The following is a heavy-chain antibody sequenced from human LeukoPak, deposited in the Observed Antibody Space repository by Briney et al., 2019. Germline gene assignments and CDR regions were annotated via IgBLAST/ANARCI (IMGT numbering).Heavy chain of an antibody. J-gene: IGHJ6*02. Sequence: GGSLRLSCAASGFTFSTYGMHWVRQAPGKGLEWVAVIWYDGSNKYYAVSVKGRFTISRDNSKNTLYLQMNSLRAEDTAVYYCARVGGGSYYYYGMDVWGQGTTVTVSS. V-gene: IGHV3-33*01. CDR1: GFTFSTYG. D-gene: IGHD1-26*01. CDR2: IWYDGSNK. CDR3: ARVGGGSYYYYGMDV.